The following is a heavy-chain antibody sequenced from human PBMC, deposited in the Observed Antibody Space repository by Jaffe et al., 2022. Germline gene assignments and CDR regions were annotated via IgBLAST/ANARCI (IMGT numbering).Heavy chain of an antibody. Sequence: EVQLVESGGGLVQPGGSLRLSCAASGFTFSSYEMNWVRQAPGKGLEWVSYISSSGSTIYYADSVKGRFTISRDNAKNSLYLQMNSLRAEDTAVYYCARDKLLWFGETFDYWGQGTLVTVSS. J-gene: IGHJ4*02. V-gene: IGHV3-48*03. CDR1: GFTFSSYE. CDR2: ISSSGSTI. D-gene: IGHD3-10*01. CDR3: ARDKLLWFGETFDY.